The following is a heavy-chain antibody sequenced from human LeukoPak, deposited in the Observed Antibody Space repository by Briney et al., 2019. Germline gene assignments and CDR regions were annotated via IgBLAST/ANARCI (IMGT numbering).Heavy chain of an antibody. CDR3: ARWGTYASTSNWFDP. CDR2: IYFSGST. V-gene: IGHV4-39*07. Sequence: SETLSLTCSVSGGSISSSNYFWDWIRQPPGKGLEWIGRIYFSGSTDYNASLKSRVTISVDTSKNQFSLRLSSVTAADSAVYYCARWGTYASTSNWFDPWGQGTRVTVSS. J-gene: IGHJ5*02. CDR1: GGSISSSNYF. D-gene: IGHD2-2*01.